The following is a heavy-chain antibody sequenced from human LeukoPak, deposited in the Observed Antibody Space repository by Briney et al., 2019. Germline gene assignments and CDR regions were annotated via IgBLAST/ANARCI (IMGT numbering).Heavy chain of an antibody. D-gene: IGHD3-22*01. CDR3: AREYSSGYYYVDY. CDR2: ISAYNGNT. J-gene: IGHJ4*02. V-gene: IGHV1-18*04. CDR1: GYTFTGYY. Sequence: ASVKVSCKASGYTFTGYYMHWVRQAPGQGLEWMGWISAYNGNTNYAQKLQGRVTMTTDTSTSTAYMELRSLRSDDTAVYYCAREYSSGYYYVDYWGQGTLVTVSS.